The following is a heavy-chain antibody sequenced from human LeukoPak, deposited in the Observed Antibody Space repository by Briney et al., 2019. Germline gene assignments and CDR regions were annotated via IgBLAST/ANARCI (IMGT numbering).Heavy chain of an antibody. CDR3: SRTVVYCSSTSCYTSYFDY. V-gene: IGHV1-18*01. D-gene: IGHD2-2*02. CDR2: ISAYNGNT. CDR1: GGTFSSYA. Sequence: ASVKVSCKASGGTFSSYAISWVRQAPGQGLEWMGWISAYNGNTNYAQKLQGRVIMTTDTSTSTAYMELRSLRSDDTAVHYCSRTVVYCSSTSCYTSYFDYWGQGTLVTVSS. J-gene: IGHJ4*02.